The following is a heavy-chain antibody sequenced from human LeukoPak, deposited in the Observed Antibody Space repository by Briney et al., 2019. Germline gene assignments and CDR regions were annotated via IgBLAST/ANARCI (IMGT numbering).Heavy chain of an antibody. V-gene: IGHV3-74*01. CDR3: TRDLMDYDLSTGLHHYYMDV. CDR2: INGDGRNI. D-gene: IGHD3-9*01. CDR1: GFTFSSYW. J-gene: IGHJ6*02. Sequence: GGSLRLSCVASGFTFSSYWMHWVRQDPRKGLVWVSRINGDGRNINYADSVRGRFTISRDNAKNTLYLRMNTLRVEDTAVYYCTRDLMDYDLSTGLHHYYMDVWGQGTTVTVSS.